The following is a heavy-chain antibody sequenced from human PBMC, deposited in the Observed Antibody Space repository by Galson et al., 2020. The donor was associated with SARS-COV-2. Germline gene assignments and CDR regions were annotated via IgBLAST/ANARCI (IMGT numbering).Heavy chain of an antibody. CDR1: GYTLTELS. Sequence: ASVKVSCKVSGYTLTELSMHWVRQAPGKGLEWMGGFDPEDGETIYAQKFQGRVTMTEDTSTDTAYMELSSLRSEDTAGYYCATGPAVAGTNWFDPWGQGTLVTVSS. D-gene: IGHD6-19*01. CDR3: ATGPAVAGTNWFDP. CDR2: FDPEDGET. J-gene: IGHJ5*02. V-gene: IGHV1-24*01.